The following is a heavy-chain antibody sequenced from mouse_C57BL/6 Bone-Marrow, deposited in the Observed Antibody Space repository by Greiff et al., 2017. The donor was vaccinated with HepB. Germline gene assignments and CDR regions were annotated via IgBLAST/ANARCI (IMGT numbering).Heavy chain of an antibody. CDR1: GFTFSDYG. CDR2: ISSGSSTI. D-gene: IGHD4-1*01. Sequence: EVKLEESGGGLVKPGGSLKLSCAASGFTFSDYGMHWVRQAPEKGLEWVAYISSGSSTIYYADTVKGRFTISRDNAKNTLFLQMTSLRSEDTAMYYCATNPRFDYWGQGTTLTVSS. V-gene: IGHV5-17*01. J-gene: IGHJ2*01. CDR3: ATNPRFDY.